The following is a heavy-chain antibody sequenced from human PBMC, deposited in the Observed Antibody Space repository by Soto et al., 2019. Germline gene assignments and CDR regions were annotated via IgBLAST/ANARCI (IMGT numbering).Heavy chain of an antibody. Sequence: SVKVSCKASGGTFSSYAISWVRQAPGQGLEWMGGIIPIFGTANYAQKFQGRVTITADESTSTAYMELSSLRSEDTAVYYCASPPVTAIEIQLWLSIWGQGTLVTVS. CDR1: GGTFSSYA. D-gene: IGHD2-21*02. J-gene: IGHJ4*02. CDR3: ASPPVTAIEIQLWLSI. CDR2: IIPIFGTA. V-gene: IGHV1-69*13.